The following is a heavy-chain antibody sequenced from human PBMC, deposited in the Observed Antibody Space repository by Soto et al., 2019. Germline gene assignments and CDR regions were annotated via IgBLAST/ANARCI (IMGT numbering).Heavy chain of an antibody. CDR3: ARVRRWHRDYYGMDV. CDR2: INHSGST. J-gene: IGHJ6*02. CDR1: GGSFSGYY. V-gene: IGHV4-34*01. Sequence: PSETLSLTCAVYGGSFSGYYWSWIRQPPGKGLEWIGEINHSGSTNYNPSLKSRVTISVDTSKNQFSLKLSSVTAADTAVYYCARVRRWHRDYYGMDVWGHGTTVTVSS. D-gene: IGHD3-3*01.